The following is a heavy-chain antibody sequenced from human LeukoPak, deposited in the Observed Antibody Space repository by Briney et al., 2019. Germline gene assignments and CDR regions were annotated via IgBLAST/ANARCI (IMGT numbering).Heavy chain of an antibody. V-gene: IGHV4-59*01. CDR2: IYDSGGT. J-gene: IGHJ4*02. CDR1: GGSISSFH. CDR3: ARGVTALGY. Sequence: PSETLSLTCTVSGGSISSFHWSWIRQPPGKGLECIGRIYDSGGTNYNPSLKSRVAISVDTSKNQFSLRLSSVTAADTAVYYCARGVTALGYWGQGTLVTVSS. D-gene: IGHD2-21*02.